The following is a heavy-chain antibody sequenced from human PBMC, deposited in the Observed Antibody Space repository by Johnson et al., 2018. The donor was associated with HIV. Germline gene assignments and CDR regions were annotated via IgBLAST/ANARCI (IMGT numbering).Heavy chain of an antibody. J-gene: IGHJ3*02. CDR3: AKDNGIAGTSGDAFDS. V-gene: IGHV3-9*01. CDR2: ISWNSGSI. Sequence: VQLVESGGGLVQPGRSLRLSCAASGFTFDDYGMHWVRQAPGRGLEWVSGISWNSGSIGYADSVKGRFTISRDIAKNSLYLHMDSLRADDTALYYCAKDNGIAGTSGDAFDSWGEGTIITVSS. CDR1: GFTFDDYG. D-gene: IGHD6-13*01.